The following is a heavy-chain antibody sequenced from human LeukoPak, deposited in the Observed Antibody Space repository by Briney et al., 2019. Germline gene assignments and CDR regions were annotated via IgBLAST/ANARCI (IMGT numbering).Heavy chain of an antibody. V-gene: IGHV3-9*03. CDR2: ISWNSGSI. J-gene: IGHJ5*02. CDR3: AKDVSITGTTSGGFDP. D-gene: IGHD1-7*01. CDR1: AFTFDDYA. Sequence: PGRSLRLSCAASAFTFDDYAMHWVRQAPGKGLEWVSGISWNSGSIGYADSVKGRFTISRDNAKNSLYLQMNSLRAEDMALYYCAKDVSITGTTSGGFDPWGQGTLVTVSS.